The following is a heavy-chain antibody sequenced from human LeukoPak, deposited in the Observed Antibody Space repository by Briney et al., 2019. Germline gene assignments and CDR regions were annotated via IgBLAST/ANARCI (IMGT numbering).Heavy chain of an antibody. J-gene: IGHJ5*02. CDR3: AKDLTYYYDSSGYH. D-gene: IGHD3-22*01. CDR2: ISGSGGST. Sequence: GGSLRLSCAASGFTFSSYAMSWVRQAPGKGLEWVSAISGSGGSTYYADSVKGRFTISRGNSKNTLYLQMNSLRAEDTAVYYCAKDLTYYYDSSGYHWGQGTLVTVSS. V-gene: IGHV3-23*01. CDR1: GFTFSSYA.